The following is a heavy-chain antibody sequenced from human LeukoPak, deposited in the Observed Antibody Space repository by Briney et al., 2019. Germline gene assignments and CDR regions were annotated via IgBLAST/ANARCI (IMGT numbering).Heavy chain of an antibody. Sequence: SSVKVSCKASGGTFSSYTISWVRQAPGQGREWMGMIIPILGIANYAQKFQGRVTITADKSTSTAYMELSSLRSEDTAVYYCARVGTSGSPTYFDYWGQGTLVTVSS. J-gene: IGHJ4*02. CDR2: IIPILGIA. D-gene: IGHD1-26*01. V-gene: IGHV1-69*02. CDR3: ARVGTSGSPTYFDY. CDR1: GGTFSSYT.